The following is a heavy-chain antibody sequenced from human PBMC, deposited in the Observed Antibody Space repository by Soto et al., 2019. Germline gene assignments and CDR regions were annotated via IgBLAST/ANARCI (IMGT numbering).Heavy chain of an antibody. Sequence: SVKVSCKASGGTFSSYAISWVRQAPGQGLEWMGGIIPIFGTANYAQKFQGRVTITADESTSTAYMELSSLRSEDTAVYYCASDSSSSGTVDYWGQGTLVTVSS. CDR1: GGTFSSYA. CDR2: IIPIFGTA. D-gene: IGHD6-6*01. V-gene: IGHV1-69*13. J-gene: IGHJ4*02. CDR3: ASDSSSSGTVDY.